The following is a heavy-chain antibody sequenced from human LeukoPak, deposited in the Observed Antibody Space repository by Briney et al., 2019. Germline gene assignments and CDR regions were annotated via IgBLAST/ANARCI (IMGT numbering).Heavy chain of an antibody. D-gene: IGHD3-22*01. CDR1: GGSISSNNYF. V-gene: IGHV4-39*01. CDR3: ARRGYDSSGYYRNY. Sequence: PSETLSLTCTVSGGSISSNNYFWGWIRQPPGKGLEWIGSIYDSGSTYYNPSLKSRVTISVDTSKNQFSLKLNSVTAADTAVYYCARRGYDSSGYYRNYWGQGTLVTVSS. J-gene: IGHJ4*02. CDR2: IYDSGST.